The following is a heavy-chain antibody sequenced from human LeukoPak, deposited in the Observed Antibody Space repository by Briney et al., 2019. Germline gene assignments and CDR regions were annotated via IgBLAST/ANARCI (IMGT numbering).Heavy chain of an antibody. D-gene: IGHD6-13*01. V-gene: IGHV3-21*01. CDR1: GFTFSSYS. J-gene: IGHJ4*02. Sequence: GGSLRLSCAASGFTFSSYSMNWVRQAPGKGLEWVSSISSSSSYIYYADSVKGRFTISRDNAKNSLYLQMNSLRAEDTAVYYCASFAAAGNFFNYWGQGTLVTVSS. CDR3: ASFAAAGNFFNY. CDR2: ISSSSSYI.